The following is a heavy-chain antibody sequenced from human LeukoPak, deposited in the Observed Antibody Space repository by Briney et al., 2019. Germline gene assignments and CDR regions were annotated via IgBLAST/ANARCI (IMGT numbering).Heavy chain of an antibody. CDR3: ARGHSGSYYAVSDY. J-gene: IGHJ4*02. CDR1: GFTLSSYS. V-gene: IGHV3-21*01. Sequence: GGSLRLSCAASGFTLSSYSMNWVRQAPGKGLEWVSSISSSSSYIYYADSVKGRFTISRDNAKNSLYLQMNSLRAEDTAVYYCARGHSGSYYAVSDYWGQGSLVTVSS. CDR2: ISSSSSYI. D-gene: IGHD1-26*01.